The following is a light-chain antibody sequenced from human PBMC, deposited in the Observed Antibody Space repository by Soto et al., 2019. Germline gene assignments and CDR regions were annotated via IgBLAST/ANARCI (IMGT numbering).Light chain of an antibody. CDR3: SSFTTSSTYV. Sequence: QSALTQPPSVSGSPGQSVAISCSGTSSDVGSYNRVSWYQQPPGTAPKLMIYDVSNRPSGVPDRFSGSKSGNTASLTISGLMADEEADYFCSSFTTSSTYVFGTGTKLTVL. V-gene: IGLV2-18*02. J-gene: IGLJ1*01. CDR2: DVS. CDR1: SSDVGSYNR.